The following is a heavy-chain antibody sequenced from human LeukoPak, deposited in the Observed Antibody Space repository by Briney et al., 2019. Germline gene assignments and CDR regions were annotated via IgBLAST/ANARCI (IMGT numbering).Heavy chain of an antibody. Sequence: GGSLRLSCAASGFTVSSTYMSWVRQAPGKGLEWVSVIYSGGSTYYADSVKGRFTISRDNAKNSLYLQMNSLRAEDTAVYYCARDPGNSGAFDIWGQGTMVTVSS. CDR1: GFTVSSTY. D-gene: IGHD1-26*01. J-gene: IGHJ3*02. CDR2: IYSGGST. CDR3: ARDPGNSGAFDI. V-gene: IGHV3-53*01.